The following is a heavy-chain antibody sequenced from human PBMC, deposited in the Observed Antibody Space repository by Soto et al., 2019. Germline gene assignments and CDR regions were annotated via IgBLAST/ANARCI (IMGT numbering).Heavy chain of an antibody. CDR3: ARTYSSGWYGIIDY. D-gene: IGHD6-19*01. Sequence: QTLSLTCAISGDSVSSNSAAWNWIRQSPSRGLKWLGRTYYRSKWYNDYAVSVKSRITINPDTSKNKFLLQLNSVTPEDTSVYFCARTYSSGWYGIIDYWGQGTLVTVS. V-gene: IGHV6-1*01. CDR1: GDSVSSNSAA. CDR2: TYYRSKWYN. J-gene: IGHJ4*02.